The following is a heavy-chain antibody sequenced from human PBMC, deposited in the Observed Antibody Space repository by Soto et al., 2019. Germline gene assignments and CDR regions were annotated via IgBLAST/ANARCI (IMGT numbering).Heavy chain of an antibody. Sequence: EVLLVESVGGMVQPGGSLKLSCAASGFVFKDSSIHWVRQASGKGLEWVGRIRDRAYSYATAYAESVKGRFTISRDDSNNTAYLQMSGLKTEDTAIYYCTRLISAAHDYWGQGTLVIVSS. CDR3: TRLISAAHDY. D-gene: IGHD3-10*01. CDR2: IRDRAYSYAT. V-gene: IGHV3-73*01. J-gene: IGHJ4*02. CDR1: GFVFKDSS.